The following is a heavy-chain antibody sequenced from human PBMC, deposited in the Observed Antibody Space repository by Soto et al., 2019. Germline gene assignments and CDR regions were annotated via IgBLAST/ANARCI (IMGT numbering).Heavy chain of an antibody. CDR2: INPILRMS. Sequence: QVQLVQSGAEVKRPGSSVKVSCKASGETFAFHSINWVRQAPGLGLEWMGRINPILRMSNYAQRFQGRVTIAAAMSTSTAYMVLSSLRSEDTAIYYCASSYGSGYRAFDYWGQGALVTVSS. J-gene: IGHJ4*02. CDR1: GETFAFHS. D-gene: IGHD3-10*01. CDR3: ASSYGSGYRAFDY. V-gene: IGHV1-69*02.